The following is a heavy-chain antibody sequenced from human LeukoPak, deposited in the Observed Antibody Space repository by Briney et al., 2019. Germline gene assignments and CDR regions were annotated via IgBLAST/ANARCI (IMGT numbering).Heavy chain of an antibody. CDR3: ASNPLGGSDVPDRYYFDH. V-gene: IGHV1-69*04. Sequence: GASVKVSCKASGGTFSSYAISWVRQAPGQGLEWVGRIIPILGIANYAQKFQGRVTITADKSTSTAYMELSSLRSEDTAVYYCASNPLGGSDVPDRYYFDHWGQGTLVTVSS. J-gene: IGHJ4*02. D-gene: IGHD1-26*01. CDR1: GGTFSSYA. CDR2: IIPILGIA.